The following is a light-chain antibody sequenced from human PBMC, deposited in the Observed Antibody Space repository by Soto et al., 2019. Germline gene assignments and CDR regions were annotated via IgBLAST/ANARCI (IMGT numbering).Light chain of an antibody. CDR1: SSDVGGYNY. CDR2: EVS. V-gene: IGLV2-14*01. CDR3: SSYTSSSTLYYV. J-gene: IGLJ1*01. Sequence: QSVLTQPASVSGSPGQSITISCTGTSSDVGGYNYVSWYQQHPGKAPKLMIYEVSNRPSGVSNRFSGSKSGNTASLTISGLQAKDEADYYCSSYTSSSTLYYVFGTGTKV.